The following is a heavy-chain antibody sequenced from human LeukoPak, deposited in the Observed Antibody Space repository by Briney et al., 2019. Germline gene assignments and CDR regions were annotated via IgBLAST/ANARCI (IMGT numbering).Heavy chain of an antibody. V-gene: IGHV3-23*01. D-gene: IGHD6-13*01. CDR1: GFTFSSYA. CDR2: ISGSGDTT. CDR3: AKDRTAALYYFDY. Sequence: GGSLRLSCAASGFTFSSYAMSWVRQAPGKGLEWVSSISGSGDTTYYADSVKGRFTISRDNSKNTLYLQMNSLRAEDTAVYYCAKDRTAALYYFDYWGQGTLVTVSS. J-gene: IGHJ4*02.